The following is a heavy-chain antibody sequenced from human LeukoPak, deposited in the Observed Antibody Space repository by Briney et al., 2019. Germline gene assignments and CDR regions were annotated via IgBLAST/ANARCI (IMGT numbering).Heavy chain of an antibody. V-gene: IGHV4-30-4*01. J-gene: IGHJ5*02. Sequence: SETLSLTCTVSGVSISSGDYYWSWIRQPPGKGLEWIGYIYYSGSTYYNPSLKSRVTISVDTSKNQFSLKLSSVTAADTAVYYCARDLMWGNYNWFDPWGQGTPVTVSS. CDR3: ARDLMWGNYNWFDP. CDR2: IYYSGST. D-gene: IGHD3-16*01. CDR1: GVSISSGDYY.